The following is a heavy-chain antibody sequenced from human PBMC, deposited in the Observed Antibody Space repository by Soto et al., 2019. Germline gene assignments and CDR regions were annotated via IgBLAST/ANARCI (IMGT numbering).Heavy chain of an antibody. J-gene: IGHJ2*01. V-gene: IGHV4-61*01. CDR3: VRDPNWIYFDL. Sequence: QVQLQESGPGLVKPSETLSLTCTVSGGSVSSGNFYWSWVRQPPGKGPEWIGYINYSGNTNYNPSLKSRVTISIDPSKDQFSLKLSSLTAADTAVYYCVRDPNWIYFDLWGRGTPVTVSS. D-gene: IGHD5-12*01. CDR1: GGSVSSGNFY. CDR2: INYSGNT.